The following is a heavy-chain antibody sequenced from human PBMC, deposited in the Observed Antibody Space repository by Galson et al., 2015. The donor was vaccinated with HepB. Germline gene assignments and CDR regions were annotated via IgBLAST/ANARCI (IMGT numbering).Heavy chain of an antibody. CDR1: GFTFSSYW. D-gene: IGHD3-10*01. CDR3: ARDGPGILWFGRGAFDI. CDR2: INSDGSST. Sequence: SLRLSCAASGFTFSSYWMHWVRQAPGKGLVWVSRINSDGSSTSYADSVKGRFTISRDNAKNTLYLQMNSLRAEDTAVYYCARDGPGILWFGRGAFDIWGQGTMVTVSS. V-gene: IGHV3-74*01. J-gene: IGHJ3*02.